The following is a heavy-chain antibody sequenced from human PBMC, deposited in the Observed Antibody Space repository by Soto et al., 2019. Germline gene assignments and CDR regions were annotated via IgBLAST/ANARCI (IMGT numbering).Heavy chain of an antibody. CDR1: GGSISSGDYY. V-gene: IGHV4-30-4*01. CDR3: ARGRMYYYDSSGYYFDY. D-gene: IGHD3-22*01. J-gene: IGHJ4*02. CDR2: IYYSGST. Sequence: QVQLQESGPGLVKPSQTLSLTCTVSGGSISSGDYYWSLIRQPPGKGLEWIGYIYYSGSTYYNPSLKSRVTISVDTSKNQFSLKLSSVTAADTAVYYCARGRMYYYDSSGYYFDYWGQGTLVTVSS.